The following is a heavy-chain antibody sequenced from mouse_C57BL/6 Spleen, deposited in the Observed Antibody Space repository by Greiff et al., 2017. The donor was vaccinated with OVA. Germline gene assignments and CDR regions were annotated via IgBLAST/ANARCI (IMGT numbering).Heavy chain of an antibody. CDR2: IDPSDSYT. Sequence: VQLQQPGAELVKPGASVKLSCKASGYTFTSYWMQWVKQRPGQGLEWIGEIDPSDSYTNYNQKFKGKATLTVDTSSSTAYMQLSSLTSEDSAVYYCARREFITTVVATSDYWGQGTTLTVSS. CDR1: GYTFTSYW. D-gene: IGHD1-1*01. V-gene: IGHV1-50*01. CDR3: ARREFITTVVATSDY. J-gene: IGHJ2*01.